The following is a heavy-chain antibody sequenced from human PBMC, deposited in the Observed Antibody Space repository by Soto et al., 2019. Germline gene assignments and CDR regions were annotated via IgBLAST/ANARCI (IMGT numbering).Heavy chain of an antibody. CDR3: ARLIGNSWLDS. V-gene: IGHV6-1*01. CDR1: GDSVSSNSAT. CDR2: TYYRSKWYN. J-gene: IGHJ5*01. Sequence: PSQTLSLTGAISGDSVSSNSATWDWIRPSPSRGLEWLGRTYYRSKWYNDYAVSVKSRITINPDTSNNQLSLQLNSVTPDDTAVYYCARLIGNSWLDSWGQGTLVTVSS. D-gene: IGHD2-8*01.